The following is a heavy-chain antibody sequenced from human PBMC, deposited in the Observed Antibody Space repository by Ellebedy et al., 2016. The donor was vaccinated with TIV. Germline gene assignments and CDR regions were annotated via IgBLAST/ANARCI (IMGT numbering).Heavy chain of an antibody. CDR3: AKGATILGSIVGS. CDR1: GFSFSTYV. D-gene: IGHD5-24*01. Sequence: GESLKISCAASGFSFSTYVMHWVRQAPGKGLEWLALVSSDGNIKHYADSVKDRFTISRDNSKNTLIVDMNSLRPEDTAVYYCAKGATILGSIVGSWGQGTLVSVSS. J-gene: IGHJ4*02. V-gene: IGHV3-30*18. CDR2: VSSDGNIK.